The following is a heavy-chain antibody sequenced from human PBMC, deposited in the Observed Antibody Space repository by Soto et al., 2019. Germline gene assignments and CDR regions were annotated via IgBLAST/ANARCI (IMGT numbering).Heavy chain of an antibody. J-gene: IGHJ4*02. CDR1: GFSLSTSGVG. V-gene: IGHV2-5*01. CDR3: AQLRGIQLPDY. D-gene: IGHD5-18*01. Sequence: SGPTLVNPTQTLTLTCTFSGFSLSTSGVGVGWIRQPPGKALEWLALIYWNDDKRYSPSLKSRLNITKDTSKTQVVLTMTNMDPVDTATYYCAQLRGIQLPDYWGQGTLVTVSS. CDR2: IYWNDDK.